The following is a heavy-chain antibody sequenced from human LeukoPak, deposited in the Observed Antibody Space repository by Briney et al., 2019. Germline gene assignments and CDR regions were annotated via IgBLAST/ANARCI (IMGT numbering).Heavy chain of an antibody. Sequence: SGTLSLTCAVYGGSFSGYYWSWIRQPPGEGLEWIGEMDHSGSTNYNPSLKSRVTISVDTSKNQFSLKLSSVTAADTAVYSCARRTMDSRGYSSSGVFDIWGRGTMVTVS. CDR3: ARRTMDSRGYSSSGVFDI. J-gene: IGHJ3*02. V-gene: IGHV4-34*01. D-gene: IGHD6-13*01. CDR1: GGSFSGYY. CDR2: MDHSGST.